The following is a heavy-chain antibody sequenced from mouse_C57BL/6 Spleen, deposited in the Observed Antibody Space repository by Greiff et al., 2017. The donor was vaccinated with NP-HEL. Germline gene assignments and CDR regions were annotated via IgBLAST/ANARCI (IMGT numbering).Heavy chain of an antibody. D-gene: IGHD1-1*01. Sequence: EVQLQQSGAELVRPGASVKLSCTASGFNIKDDYMHWVKQRPEQGLEWIGWIDPENGDTEYASKFQGKATIKADTSSNTAYLQLSSLTSEDTAVYYCTTRDYYGSSYAMDYWGQGTSVTVSS. CDR3: TTRDYYGSSYAMDY. V-gene: IGHV14-4*01. CDR1: GFNIKDDY. CDR2: IDPENGDT. J-gene: IGHJ4*01.